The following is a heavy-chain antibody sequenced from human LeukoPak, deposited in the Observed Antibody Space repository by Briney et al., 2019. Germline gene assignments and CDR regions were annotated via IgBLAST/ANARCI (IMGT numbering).Heavy chain of an antibody. V-gene: IGHV3-33*01. CDR2: IWYDGSNK. Sequence: PGRSLRLSCAASGFTFSSYGMHWVRQAPGKGLEWVAVIWYDGSNKYYADSEKDRFTISRDNSKNTLYLQMNSLRAEDTAVYYCARDMGDIVVVPAAPHGMDVWGKGTTVTVSS. CDR1: GFTFSSYG. D-gene: IGHD2-2*01. J-gene: IGHJ6*04. CDR3: ARDMGDIVVVPAAPHGMDV.